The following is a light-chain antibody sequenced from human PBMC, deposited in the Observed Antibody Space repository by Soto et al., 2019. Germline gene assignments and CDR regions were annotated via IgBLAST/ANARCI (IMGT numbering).Light chain of an antibody. CDR1: QNLGTLY. V-gene: IGKV3-20*01. CDR2: SAS. CDR3: HHYAST. J-gene: IGKJ1*01. Sequence: EIVLTQSPGTLSLSPGERGTLSCRASQNLGTLYLAWFQQKSGQAPRLLIYSASRRATGIPDRFTGSGSGTDFTLTISRLEPEDFAVYFCHHYASTFGQGTKVDIK.